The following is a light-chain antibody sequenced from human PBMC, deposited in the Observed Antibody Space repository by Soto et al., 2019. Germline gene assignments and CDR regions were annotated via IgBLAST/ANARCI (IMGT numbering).Light chain of an antibody. CDR1: QSVSSY. CDR2: DAS. CDR3: PKLRNWHPT. Sequence: EIVLTQSPATLSLSPGERATLSCRASQSVSSYLAWYQQKPGQAPRLLIYDASNRATGIPARFSGSGSGTDFTLTISSLEPEDFAVYYCPKLRNWHPTSGAGTKVDIX. J-gene: IGKJ4*02. V-gene: IGKV3-11*01.